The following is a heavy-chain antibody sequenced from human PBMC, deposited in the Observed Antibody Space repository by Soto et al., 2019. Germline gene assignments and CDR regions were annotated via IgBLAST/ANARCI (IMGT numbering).Heavy chain of an antibody. CDR3: ASIAAPGTTHFDF. Sequence: SETLSPTCTVSGGSLGSSSYYWGWIRQSPGKGLGWIGNIYYSGNTFYNPSLKSRVTISVDTSKNQFYLHLSSVTAADTAIFYCASIAAPGTTHFDFWGQGTLVTVSS. CDR1: GGSLGSSSYY. J-gene: IGHJ4*02. CDR2: IYYSGNT. V-gene: IGHV4-39*01. D-gene: IGHD6-13*01.